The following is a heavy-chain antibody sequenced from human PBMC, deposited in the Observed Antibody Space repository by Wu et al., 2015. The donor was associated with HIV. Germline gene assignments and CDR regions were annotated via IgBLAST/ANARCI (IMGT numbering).Heavy chain of an antibody. Sequence: QVQLVQSGAEIKKPGSSVKVSCKASRDTFNRFAITWVRQAPGQGLEWMGGINPLFGTTKHSQKFQDRLTFTTDESKTTAYMELSSLRSEDTAVYYCARNTDSVATSLYSLGVWGQGTTVTVSS. CDR2: INPLFGTT. V-gene: IGHV1-69*05. CDR1: RDTFNRFA. J-gene: IGHJ6*02. D-gene: IGHD5-12*01. CDR3: ARNTDSVATSLYSLGV.